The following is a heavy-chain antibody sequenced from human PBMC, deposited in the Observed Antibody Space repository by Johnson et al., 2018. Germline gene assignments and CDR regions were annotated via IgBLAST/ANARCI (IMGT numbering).Heavy chain of an antibody. J-gene: IGHJ6*03. CDR2: ISYSGNT. Sequence: QVQLQESGPGLVKPSESLSLTCTVSGGSITDDYWIWIRQPPGKGLGWIGYISYSGNTKYNPSLDSPVTISVDTSKTPFSLGLSAVTAADTDIYYWAKAVGSGYDDMDVWGKGTTVTVSS. CDR1: GGSITDDY. V-gene: IGHV4-59*01. CDR3: AKAVGSGYDDMDV. D-gene: IGHD1-26*01.